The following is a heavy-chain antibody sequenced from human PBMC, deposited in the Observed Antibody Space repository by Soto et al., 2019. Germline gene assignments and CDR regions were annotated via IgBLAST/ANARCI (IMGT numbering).Heavy chain of an antibody. CDR1: GFTFGDYA. D-gene: IGHD3-9*01. CDR2: IRSKAYGGTT. CDR3: TRVVRSYDILTGSKKDWFDP. J-gene: IGHJ5*02. Sequence: GGSLRLSCTASGFTFGDYAMSWVRQAPGKGLEWVGFIRSKAYGGTTEYAASVKGRFTISRDDSKSIAYLQMNSLKTEETAAYYCTRVVRSYDILTGSKKDWFDPWGQGTLVTVSS. V-gene: IGHV3-49*04.